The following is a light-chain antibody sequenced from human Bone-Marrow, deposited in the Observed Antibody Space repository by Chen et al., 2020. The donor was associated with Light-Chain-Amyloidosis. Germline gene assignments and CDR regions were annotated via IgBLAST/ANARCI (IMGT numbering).Light chain of an antibody. CDR1: SSDVGSYNL. V-gene: IGLV2-23*02. J-gene: IGLJ3*02. CDR3: CSYAGSHWV. CDR2: EVS. Sequence: QSALTQPASVSGSPGQSITISCTGTSSDVGSYNLVSWYQQHPGKAPKLMIYEVSKRPSGVSTRFSGSKSGNTASLTISGLQAEDEADYYCCSYAGSHWVFGGGTKLTVL.